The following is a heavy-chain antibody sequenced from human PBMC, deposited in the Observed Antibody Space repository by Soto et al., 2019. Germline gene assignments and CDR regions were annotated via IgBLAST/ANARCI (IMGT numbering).Heavy chain of an antibody. V-gene: IGHV1-2*02. CDR3: VRVGLNRNYDFDF. J-gene: IGHJ4*02. CDR1: GYTSNSYY. Sequence: QVQLVQSGAEVKKPGASVKVSCKASGYTSNSYYIHWVRQAPGQGLEWMGWINPNSDVTGYAQSFQGRVTMTRDMSMTTAYMDLTRLRSDDTAVYYCVRVGLNRNYDFDFWGQGTLITVSS. CDR2: INPNSDVT. D-gene: IGHD3-16*01.